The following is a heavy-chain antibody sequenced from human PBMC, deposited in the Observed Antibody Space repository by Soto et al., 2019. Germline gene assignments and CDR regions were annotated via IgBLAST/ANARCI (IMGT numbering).Heavy chain of an antibody. CDR2: IIPIFGTA. CDR1: GGTFSSYA. CDR3: ASVGSGVAVAGRGFDP. V-gene: IGHV1-69*01. J-gene: IGHJ5*02. Sequence: QVQLVQSGAEVKKPGSSVKVSCKASGGTFSSYAISWVRQAPGQGLEWMGGIIPIFGTANYAQKFQGRVTITADESTSTAYMELSSLRSEDTAVYYCASVGSGVAVAGRGFDPWGQGTLVTVSS. D-gene: IGHD6-19*01.